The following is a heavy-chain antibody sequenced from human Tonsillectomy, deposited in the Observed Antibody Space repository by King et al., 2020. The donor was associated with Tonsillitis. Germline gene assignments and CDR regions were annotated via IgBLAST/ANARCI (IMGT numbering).Heavy chain of an antibody. V-gene: IGHV4-4*07. J-gene: IGHJ3*02. CDR3: AREIGSAGGDDTFDI. CDR1: GGSISTYY. Sequence: VQLQESGPGLVRPSETLSLTCTVSGGSISTYYWSWIRQPAGKGLEWVGRMYSRGSTNSNPSLKSLVTMSIDTSKSQFALKLSSVTAADTAVYYCAREIGSAGGDDTFDIWGQGTMVTVSS. CDR2: MYSRGST. D-gene: IGHD2-15*01.